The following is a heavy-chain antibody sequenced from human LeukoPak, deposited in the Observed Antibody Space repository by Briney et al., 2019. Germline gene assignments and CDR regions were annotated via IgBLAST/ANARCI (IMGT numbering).Heavy chain of an antibody. D-gene: IGHD6-13*01. J-gene: IGHJ5*02. V-gene: IGHV4-39*07. CDR1: GGSISSSSYY. CDR3: ARARYSSSWLHGSRGFDP. Sequence: SETLSLTCTVSGGSISSSSYYWGWIRQPPGRGLEWIGSIYYSGSTYYNPSLKSRVTISVDTSKNQFSLKLSSVTAADTAVYYCARARYSSSWLHGSRGFDPWGQGTLVTVSS. CDR2: IYYSGST.